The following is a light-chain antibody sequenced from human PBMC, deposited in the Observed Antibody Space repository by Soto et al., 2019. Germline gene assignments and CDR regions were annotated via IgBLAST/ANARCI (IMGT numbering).Light chain of an antibody. J-gene: IGLJ2*01. Sequence: QLVLTQPPSVSGAPGQRVTISCTGSSSNIGAGYDVQWYQQLPGTAPKLLIYGNSNRPSGVPDRFSGSKSGTSASLAITGLQAEDEADYYCQSYDSSLNAVVFGGGTKLTVL. CDR2: GNS. CDR3: QSYDSSLNAVV. CDR1: SSNIGAGYD. V-gene: IGLV1-40*01.